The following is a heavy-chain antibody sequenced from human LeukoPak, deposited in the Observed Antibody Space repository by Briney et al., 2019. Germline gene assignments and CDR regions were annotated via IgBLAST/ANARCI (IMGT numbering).Heavy chain of an antibody. CDR1: GGSISSYY. CDR3: ARVDDGSGRYDSVKSQLRLDAFDI. CDR2: IYYSGST. V-gene: IGHV4-59*08. Sequence: SETLSLTRTVSGGSISSYYWSWIRQPPGKGLEWIGYIYYSGSTYYNPSLKSRVTISVDTSKDQFSLKLSSVTAADTAVYYCARVDDGSGRYDSVKSQLRLDAFDIWGQGTMVTVSS. J-gene: IGHJ3*02. D-gene: IGHD5-12*01.